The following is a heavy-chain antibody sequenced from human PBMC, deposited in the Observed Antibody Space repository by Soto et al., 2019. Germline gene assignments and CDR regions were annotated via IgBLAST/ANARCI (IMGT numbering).Heavy chain of an antibody. CDR2: INHSGST. J-gene: IGHJ6*02. CDR3: ARARGVWYYYGMDV. CDR1: GGSFSGYY. Sequence: SETLSLTCAVYGGSFSGYYWSWIRQPPGKGLEWIGEINHSGSTDYNPSLKSRVTISVDTSKNQFSLKLSSVTAADTAVYYCARARGVWYYYGMDVWGQGTTVTVSS. D-gene: IGHD3-10*01. V-gene: IGHV4-34*01.